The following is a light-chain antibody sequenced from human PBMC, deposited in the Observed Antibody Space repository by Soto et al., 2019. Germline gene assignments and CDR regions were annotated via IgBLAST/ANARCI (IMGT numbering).Light chain of an antibody. CDR3: QQYNTYSYT. V-gene: IGKV1-5*03. J-gene: IGKJ2*01. Sequence: DIQMTQSPSTLSASVGDRVTITCRASQSISSWLAWYQQKPGKAPKLLIYKASSLESGVPSRFSGSVSGTEFTLTISSLQPDDFATYYCQQYNTYSYTCGQGTKLEIK. CDR2: KAS. CDR1: QSISSW.